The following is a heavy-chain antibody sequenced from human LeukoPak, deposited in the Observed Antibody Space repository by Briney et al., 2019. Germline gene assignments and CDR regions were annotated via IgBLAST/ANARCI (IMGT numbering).Heavy chain of an antibody. V-gene: IGHV3-48*01. D-gene: IGHD5-18*01. J-gene: IGHJ6*03. CDR2: ISSSSSTI. CDR1: GFTFSSYS. Sequence: GGSLRLSCAASGFTFSSYSMNWVRQAPGKGLEWVSFISSSSSTIYYVDSVKGRFTISRDNANNSLYLQMNSLRAEDTAVYYCARPTAPHFYYYMDVWGKGTTVTVSS. CDR3: ARPTAPHFYYYMDV.